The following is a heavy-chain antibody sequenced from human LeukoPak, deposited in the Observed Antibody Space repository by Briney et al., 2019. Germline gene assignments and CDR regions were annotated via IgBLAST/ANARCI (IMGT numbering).Heavy chain of an antibody. CDR2: ISPSGGST. J-gene: IGHJ4*02. V-gene: IGHV1-46*01. D-gene: IGHD6-13*01. Sequence: GASVKVSCKASGYTCTSYYMHWVRQAPGQGLEWMGIISPSGGSTSYAQKFQGRVTMTRDTSISTAYMELSRLRSDDTAVYYCARAKMGAAAGTRLVDYWGQGTLVTVSS. CDR1: GYTCTSYY. CDR3: ARAKMGAAAGTRLVDY.